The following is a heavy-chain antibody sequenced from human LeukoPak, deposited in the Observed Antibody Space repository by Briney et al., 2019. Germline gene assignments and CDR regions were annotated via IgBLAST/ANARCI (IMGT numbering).Heavy chain of an antibody. CDR3: ARVRDYGDYVLFDY. CDR2: IYYSGST. D-gene: IGHD4-17*01. CDR1: GGSISSYY. J-gene: IGHJ4*02. V-gene: IGHV4-59*01. Sequence: SETLSLTCTVSGGSISSYYWSWIRQPPGKGLEWIGYIYYSGSTNYNPSLKSRVTISVDTSKNQFSLKLSSVTAADTAVYYCARVRDYGDYVLFDYWGQGTLVTVS.